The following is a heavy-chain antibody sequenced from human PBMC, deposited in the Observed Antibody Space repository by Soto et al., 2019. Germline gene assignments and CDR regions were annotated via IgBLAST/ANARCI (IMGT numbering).Heavy chain of an antibody. Sequence: RRLSCAASGFTFNTYSMNWVRQAPGKGLEWVSSISSSGTYTYYSDSLKGRITISRDNANNSLYLQMNSLTAEDTAIYFCARGGRASGYDFYYYGMDVWGQGTKVTVSS. V-gene: IGHV3-21*01. CDR1: GFTFNTYS. J-gene: IGHJ6*02. CDR2: ISSSGTYT. D-gene: IGHD5-12*01. CDR3: ARGGRASGYDFYYYGMDV.